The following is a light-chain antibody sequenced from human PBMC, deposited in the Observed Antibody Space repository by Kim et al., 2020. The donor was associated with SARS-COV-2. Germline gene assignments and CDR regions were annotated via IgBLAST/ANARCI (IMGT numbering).Light chain of an antibody. V-gene: IGLV2-14*01. CDR1: SSDVSGYNY. CDR2: DVT. J-gene: IGLJ1*01. Sequence: QSALTQPASVSGSPGQSTTISCTGTSSDVSGYNYVSWYQQHPDKAPKLVIYDVTKRPSGVSDRFSGSKSGNAASLTISGLQTEDEADYYCSSYTSSGTYVFGTGTKVTVL. CDR3: SSYTSSGTYV.